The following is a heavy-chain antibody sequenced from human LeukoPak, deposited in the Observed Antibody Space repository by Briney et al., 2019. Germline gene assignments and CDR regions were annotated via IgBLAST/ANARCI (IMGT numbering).Heavy chain of an antibody. CDR2: ISSSSSYI. Sequence: GGSRRLSCAASEFTFSSYSMNWVRQAPGKGLEWVSSISSSSSYIYYADSVKGRFTISRDNAKNSLYLQMNSLRAEDTAVYYCARDGDTAMVTKYYFDYWGQGTLVTVSS. CDR3: ARDGDTAMVTKYYFDY. V-gene: IGHV3-21*01. CDR1: EFTFSSYS. J-gene: IGHJ4*02. D-gene: IGHD5-18*01.